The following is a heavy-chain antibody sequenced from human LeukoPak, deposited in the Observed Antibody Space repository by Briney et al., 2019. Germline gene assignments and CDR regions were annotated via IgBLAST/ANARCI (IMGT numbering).Heavy chain of an antibody. Sequence: GGSLRLSCAAPGFTFSSYAMSWVRQAPGKGLEWVSAISGSGGSTYYADSVKGRFTISRDNSKNTLYLQMNSPRAEDTAVYYCAKDPYYYGSGTFDYWGQGTLVTVSS. CDR2: ISGSGGST. CDR1: GFTFSSYA. V-gene: IGHV3-23*01. CDR3: AKDPYYYGSGTFDY. D-gene: IGHD3-10*01. J-gene: IGHJ4*02.